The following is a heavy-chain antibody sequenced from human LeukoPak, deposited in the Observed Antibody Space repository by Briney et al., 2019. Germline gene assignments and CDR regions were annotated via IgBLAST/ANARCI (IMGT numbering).Heavy chain of an antibody. CDR1: GYSFINYG. J-gene: IGHJ4*02. D-gene: IGHD2-2*01. CDR3: ARSGAGYCSSTSCYFGIAAAGTDY. V-gene: IGHV1-2*02. CDR2: INPNSGGT. Sequence: ASVTLSRKASGYSFINYGISWVRQAPGQGLEWMGWINPNSGGTNYAQKFQGRVTMTRDTSISTAYMELSRLRSDDTAVYYCARSGAGYCSSTSCYFGIAAAGTDYWGQGALATVSS.